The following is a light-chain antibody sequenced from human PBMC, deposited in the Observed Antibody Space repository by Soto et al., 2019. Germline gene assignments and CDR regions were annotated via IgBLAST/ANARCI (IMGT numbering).Light chain of an antibody. CDR3: QQRSNWPHT. CDR1: QSVSSY. V-gene: IGKV3-11*01. Sequence: EIVLTQSPATLSLSPGEIATLSCRASQSVSSYLACYQQKPCQAPMLLIYDASNRATGIPARFSGSGSRTHCTLTSIRLEPQDFSVYYCQQRSNWPHTFGQGTKLKI. J-gene: IGKJ2*01. CDR2: DAS.